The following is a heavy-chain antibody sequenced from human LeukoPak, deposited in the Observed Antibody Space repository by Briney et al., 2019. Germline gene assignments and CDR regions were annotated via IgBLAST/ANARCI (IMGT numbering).Heavy chain of an antibody. Sequence: SETLSLTCTVSGGSISSYYWSWIRQPPGKGLEWIGYIYYSGSTNYNPSLKSRVTISVDTSKNQFSLKLSSVTAADTAVYYCARVRTTTMVRGVRPNYYYYYGMDVWGQGTTATVSS. CDR1: GGSISSYY. V-gene: IGHV4-59*01. J-gene: IGHJ6*02. CDR2: IYYSGST. CDR3: ARVRTTTMVRGVRPNYYYYYGMDV. D-gene: IGHD3-10*01.